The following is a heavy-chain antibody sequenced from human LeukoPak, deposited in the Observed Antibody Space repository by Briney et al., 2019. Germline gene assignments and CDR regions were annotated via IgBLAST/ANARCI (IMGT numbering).Heavy chain of an antibody. V-gene: IGHV1-69*13. CDR3: ARDRITMVRGAPGWFDP. J-gene: IGHJ5*02. D-gene: IGHD3-10*01. CDR1: GGTFSSYA. Sequence: SVQVSCKASGGTFSSYAISWVRQAPGQGLEWMGGIIPIFGTANYAQKFQGRVTITADESTSTAYMELSSLRSEDTAVYYCARDRITMVRGAPGWFDPWGQGTLVTVSS. CDR2: IIPIFGTA.